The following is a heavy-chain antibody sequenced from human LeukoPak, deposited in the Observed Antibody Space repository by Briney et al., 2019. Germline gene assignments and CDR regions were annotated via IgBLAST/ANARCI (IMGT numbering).Heavy chain of an antibody. Sequence: PSETLSLTCTVSGGSISSGRNYWTWIRQPVGTGLEWIGRIYIFSGSTNYNPSLKSRVTISVDTSKNQFSLKLTSVTAADTAVYYCARVDGSCSGGSCPSGNWYDPWGQGTLVTVSS. CDR3: ARVDGSCSGGSCPSGNWYDP. CDR1: GGSISSGRNY. J-gene: IGHJ5*02. V-gene: IGHV4-61*02. CDR2: IYIFSGST. D-gene: IGHD2-15*01.